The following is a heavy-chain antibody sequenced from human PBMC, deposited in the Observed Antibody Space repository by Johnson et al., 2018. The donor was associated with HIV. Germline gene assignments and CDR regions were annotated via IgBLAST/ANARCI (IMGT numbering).Heavy chain of an antibody. V-gene: IGHV3-30*03. CDR1: GFTFSSYD. Sequence: QVQLVESGGGVVQPGRSLRLSCAASGFTFSSYDMHWVRQAPGKGLEWVAVISYDGSNKYYADSVKGRFTISRDNSKNSLYLQMNSLRAEDTAVYYCARETRGSSWSEDAFDIWGQGTLVTVSS. CDR3: ARETRGSSWSEDAFDI. D-gene: IGHD6-13*01. CDR2: ISYDGSNK. J-gene: IGHJ3*02.